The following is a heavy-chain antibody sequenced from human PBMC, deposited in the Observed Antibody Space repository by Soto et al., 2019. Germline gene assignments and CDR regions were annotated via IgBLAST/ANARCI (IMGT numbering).Heavy chain of an antibody. CDR2: IHYSGTT. D-gene: IGHD2-8*01. CDR3: ARYNSYAIDY. J-gene: IGHJ4*02. Sequence: SETLSLTCTVSGTSIRSYYWSWIRRPPGKGLEWIANIHYSGTTNYNPSLASRVTLSVGTSKNQFSLKMTSVTAADRTMYFCARYNSYAIDYWGRGTLVTVSS. CDR1: GTSIRSYY. V-gene: IGHV4-59*01.